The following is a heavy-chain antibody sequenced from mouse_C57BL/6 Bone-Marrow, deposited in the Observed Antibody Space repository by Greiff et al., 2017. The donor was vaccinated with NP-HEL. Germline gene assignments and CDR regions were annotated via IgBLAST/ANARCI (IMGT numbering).Heavy chain of an antibody. CDR1: GYTFTSYW. CDR3: ARSLIYYDYQYYFDY. V-gene: IGHV1-7*01. J-gene: IGHJ2*01. CDR2: INPSSGYT. D-gene: IGHD2-4*01. Sequence: VHLVESGAELAKPGASVKLSCKASGYTFTSYWMHWVKQRPGQGLEWIGYINPSSGYTKYNQKFKDKATLTADKSSRTAYMQLSSLTYEDSAVYYCARSLIYYDYQYYFDYWGQGTTLTVSS.